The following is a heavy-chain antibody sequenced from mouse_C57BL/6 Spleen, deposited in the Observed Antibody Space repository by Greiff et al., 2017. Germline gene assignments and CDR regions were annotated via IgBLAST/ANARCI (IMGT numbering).Heavy chain of an antibody. CDR3: ARYDGSSFYAMDY. D-gene: IGHD1-1*01. Sequence: VQLQQPGAELVMPGASVQLSCKASGYTFTSYWMHWVKQRPGQGLEWIGEIDPSDSYTNYNQKFKGKSTLTVDKSSSTSYMPLSSLTSEDSAVYYCARYDGSSFYAMDYWGQGTSVTVSS. CDR1: GYTFTSYW. J-gene: IGHJ4*01. CDR2: IDPSDSYT. V-gene: IGHV1-69*01.